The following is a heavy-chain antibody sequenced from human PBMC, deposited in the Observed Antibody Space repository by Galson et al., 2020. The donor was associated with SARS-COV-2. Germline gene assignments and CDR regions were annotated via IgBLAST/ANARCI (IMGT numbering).Heavy chain of an antibody. CDR1: GFTFSSYA. CDR3: AKDRDIVVEVVDY. D-gene: IGHD2-15*01. J-gene: IGHJ4*02. V-gene: IGHV3-23*01. Sequence: GESLKISCAASGFTFSSYAMSWVRQAPGKGLEWVSAISGSGGSTYYADSVKGRFTISRDNSKNTLYLQMNSLRAEDTAVYYCAKDRDIVVEVVDYWGQGTLVTVSS. CDR2: ISGSGGST.